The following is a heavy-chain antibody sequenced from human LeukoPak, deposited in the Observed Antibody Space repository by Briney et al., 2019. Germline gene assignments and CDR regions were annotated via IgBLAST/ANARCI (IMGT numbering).Heavy chain of an antibody. CDR2: INPNSGGT. CDR1: GYTFTGYY. Sequence: ASVKVSCKASGYTFTGYYMHWVRQAPGQGLEWMGWINPNSGGTNYAQKFQGRVTMTRDTSISTAYMEPSRLRSDDTAVYYCARDSSEVSIFGVVLYYYYYMDVWGKGTTVTVSS. CDR3: ARDSSEVSIFGVVLYYYYYMDV. V-gene: IGHV1-2*02. D-gene: IGHD3-3*01. J-gene: IGHJ6*03.